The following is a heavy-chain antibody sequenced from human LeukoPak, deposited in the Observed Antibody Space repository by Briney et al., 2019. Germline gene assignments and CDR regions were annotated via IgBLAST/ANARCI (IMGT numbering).Heavy chain of an antibody. CDR2: XKXXXDGGXX. CDR1: GXTFXNXX. J-gene: IGHJ4*02. D-gene: IGHD2-15*01. Sequence: GGSLRLSCAASGXTFXNXXXXXXXXXPXXXXXWXGRXKXXXDGGXXDYPXTVKGRFTISRDDSKNTVDLQMNSLKTEDTGIYXCXXISASVVGESFDYWGQGTQVTVSS. CDR3: XXISASVVGESFDY. V-gene: IGHV3-15*01.